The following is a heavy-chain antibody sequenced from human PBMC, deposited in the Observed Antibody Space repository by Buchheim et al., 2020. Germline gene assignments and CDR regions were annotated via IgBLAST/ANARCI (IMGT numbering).Heavy chain of an antibody. D-gene: IGHD2-21*02. CDR1: GFPFTNAW. CDR3: TTGLTVTAKYRAIDY. V-gene: IGHV3-15*07. CDR2: IKSKTDGGTT. Sequence: EVQLVESGGGLVKPGGSLRLSCAASGFPFTNAWMNWVRQAPGKGLEWVGRIKSKTDGGTTDYAVPVRGRFTISRDDSKDTLYLQMNSLNTEDTAVYYCTTGLTVTAKYRAIDYWGQGTL. J-gene: IGHJ4*02.